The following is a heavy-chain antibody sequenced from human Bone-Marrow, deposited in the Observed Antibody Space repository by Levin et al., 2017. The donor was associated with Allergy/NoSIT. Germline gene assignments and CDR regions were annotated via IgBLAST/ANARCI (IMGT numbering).Heavy chain of an antibody. CDR3: AREAREIAAGGYYYYGMDV. J-gene: IGHJ6*02. CDR2: IWNDGSNI. D-gene: IGHD6-13*01. V-gene: IGHV3-33*01. Sequence: GGSLRLSCEASGFTFSSYGFHWVRQAPGKGLEWVALIWNDGSNIYYGDSVKGRFTISRDNSKNTLYLEMNSLSVEDTAVYYCAREAREIAAGGYYYYGMDVWGQGTTVTVSS. CDR1: GFTFSSYG.